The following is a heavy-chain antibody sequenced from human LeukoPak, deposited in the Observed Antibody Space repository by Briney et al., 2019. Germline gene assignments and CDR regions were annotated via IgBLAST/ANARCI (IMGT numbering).Heavy chain of an antibody. CDR3: ARDRHDILTGYNNYYYYGMDV. Sequence: GGSLRLSCAASGFTFSSYSMNWVRQAPGKGLEWVSYISSSSSTIYYADSVKGRFTISRDNAKNSLYLQMNSLRAEDTAVYYCARDRHDILTGYNNYYYYGMDVWGQGTTVTVSS. V-gene: IGHV3-48*04. CDR2: ISSSSSTI. J-gene: IGHJ6*02. CDR1: GFTFSSYS. D-gene: IGHD3-9*01.